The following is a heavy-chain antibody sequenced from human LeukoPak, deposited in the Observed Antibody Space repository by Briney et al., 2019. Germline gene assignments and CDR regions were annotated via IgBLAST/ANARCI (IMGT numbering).Heavy chain of an antibody. CDR1: GDSISSRDHY. D-gene: IGHD2-21*02. V-gene: IGHV4-39*01. CDR3: ARHGIDCSGGACYSWSFDS. CDR2: IYYDATT. J-gene: IGHJ4*02. Sequence: SETLSLTCTVSGDSISSRDHYWGWVRQAPGQGLEWLGIIYYDATTHYNPSLKSRATLSLDTSRNHFSLKLTSVSAADTALYFCARHGIDCSGGACYSWSFDSWGQGILVTVSS.